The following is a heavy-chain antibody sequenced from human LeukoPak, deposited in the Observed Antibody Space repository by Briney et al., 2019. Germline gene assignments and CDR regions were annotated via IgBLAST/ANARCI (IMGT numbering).Heavy chain of an antibody. CDR2: IYYSGST. D-gene: IGHD6-13*01. Sequence: SETLSLTCTVSGGSISSYYWSWTRQPPGKGLEWIGYIYYSGSTNYNPSLKSRVTISVDTFKNQFSLKLSSVTAADTAVYYCARAGSETDAFDIWGQGTMVTVSS. CDR3: ARAGSETDAFDI. J-gene: IGHJ3*02. CDR1: GGSISSYY. V-gene: IGHV4-59*08.